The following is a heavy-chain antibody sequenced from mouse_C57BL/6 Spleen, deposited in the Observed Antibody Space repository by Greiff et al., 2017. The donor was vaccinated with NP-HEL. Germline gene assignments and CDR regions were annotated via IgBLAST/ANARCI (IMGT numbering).Heavy chain of an antibody. Sequence: QVQLQQPGAELVRPGSSVKLSCKASGYTFTSYWMHWVKQRPIQGLEWIGNIDPSDSETHYNQKFKDKATLTVDKSSSTAYMQLSSLTSEDSAVYYCARIYYDYDYYAMDYWGQGTSVTVSS. V-gene: IGHV1-52*01. J-gene: IGHJ4*01. D-gene: IGHD2-4*01. CDR2: IDPSDSET. CDR1: GYTFTSYW. CDR3: ARIYYDYDYYAMDY.